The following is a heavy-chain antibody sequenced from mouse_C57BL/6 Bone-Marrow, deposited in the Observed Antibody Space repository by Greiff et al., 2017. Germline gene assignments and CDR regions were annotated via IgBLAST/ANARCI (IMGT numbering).Heavy chain of an antibody. CDR3: AILHYYGSSAEY. CDR2: IHPSDSDT. D-gene: IGHD1-1*01. J-gene: IGHJ2*01. V-gene: IGHV1-74*01. CDR1: GYTFTSYW. Sequence: QVQLQQSGAELVKPGASVKVSCKASGYTFTSYWMHWVKQRPGQGLEWLGRIHPSDSDTNYNQQFKGQATLTVDKSSSTAYMQRSSLTAEDSAVYYCAILHYYGSSAEYWGQGTTLTVSS.